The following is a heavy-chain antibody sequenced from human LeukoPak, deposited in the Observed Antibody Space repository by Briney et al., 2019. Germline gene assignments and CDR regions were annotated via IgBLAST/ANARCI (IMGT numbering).Heavy chain of an antibody. CDR2: ISAYNGNT. CDR3: AREVGIQLWNDAFDF. Sequence: GASVKVSCKASGYTFTSYGISWVRQAPGQGLEWMGWISAYNGNTNYAQKLQGRVTMTTDTSTSTAYMELRSLRSDDTAVYYCAREVGIQLWNDAFDFWGQGTMVTVSS. V-gene: IGHV1-18*01. J-gene: IGHJ3*01. CDR1: GYTFTSYG. D-gene: IGHD5-18*01.